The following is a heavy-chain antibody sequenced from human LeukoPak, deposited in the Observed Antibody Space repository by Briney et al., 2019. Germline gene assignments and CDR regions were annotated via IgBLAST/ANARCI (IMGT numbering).Heavy chain of an antibody. V-gene: IGHV4-59*02. CDR3: ARGTYGGDS. CDR1: GGSVTSYY. CDR2: IYYSGNT. J-gene: IGHJ4*02. D-gene: IGHD3-16*01. Sequence: PSETLSLTCTVSGGSVTSYYWTWIRQPPGKGLEWIGYIYYSGNTNYNPSLQSRVTMSVDTSKNQFSLKLSSVTAAAPAVYYWARGTYGGDSWGQGTLVSVSS.